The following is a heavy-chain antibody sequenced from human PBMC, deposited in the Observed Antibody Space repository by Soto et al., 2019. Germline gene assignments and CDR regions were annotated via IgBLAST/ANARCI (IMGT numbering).Heavy chain of an antibody. J-gene: IGHJ4*02. D-gene: IGHD3-22*01. Sequence: ASVKVSCKTSGGSFKDYAISWLHQAPGQGLEWMGWISAYNGNTKYAQKLQGRVTMTTDTSTSTAYMELRSLRSDDTAVYYCAREIEYYYDSSGYRRFDYWGQGTLVTVSS. CDR1: GGSFKDYA. CDR3: AREIEYYYDSSGYRRFDY. CDR2: ISAYNGNT. V-gene: IGHV1-18*01.